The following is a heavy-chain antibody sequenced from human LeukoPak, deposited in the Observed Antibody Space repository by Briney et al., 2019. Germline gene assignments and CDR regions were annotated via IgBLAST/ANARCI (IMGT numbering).Heavy chain of an antibody. V-gene: IGHV4-4*02. J-gene: IGHJ6*04. CDR1: GDSISSSNW. D-gene: IGHD3-10*01. CDR2: IYHSGST. CDR3: AADRITMVRGYGMDV. Sequence: SSETLSLTCAVSGDSISSSNWWSWVRQPPGKGLEWIGEIYHSGSTNYNPSLKSRVTISVDKSKNQFSLKLSSVTAADTAVYYCAADRITMVRGYGMDVWGKGTTVTVSS.